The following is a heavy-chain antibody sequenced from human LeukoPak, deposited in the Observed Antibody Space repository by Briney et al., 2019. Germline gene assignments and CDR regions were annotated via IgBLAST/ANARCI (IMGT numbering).Heavy chain of an antibody. CDR1: GGSFSGYY. J-gene: IGHJ4*02. CDR3: AAHSRRYSSGRLYYFDY. CDR2: IYYSGST. V-gene: IGHV4-59*01. D-gene: IGHD6-19*01. Sequence: SETLSLTCAVYGGSFSGYYWSWIRQPPGKGLEWIGYIYYSGSTNYNPSLKSRVTISVDTSKNQFSLKLSSVTAADTAVYYCAAHSRRYSSGRLYYFDYWGQGTLVTVSS.